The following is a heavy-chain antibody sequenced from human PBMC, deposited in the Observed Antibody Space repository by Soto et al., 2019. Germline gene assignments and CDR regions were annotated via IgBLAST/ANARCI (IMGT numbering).Heavy chain of an antibody. Sequence: EVQLLESGGGLVQPGGSLRLSCAASGFTFSSYAMSWVRQAPGKGLEWVSAISGSGGSTYYADSVKGRFTISRDNSKNTLYLQMNSLRAEDTAVYYCAKAPRGEYYDSSGYSEYFQHWGQGTLVTVSS. D-gene: IGHD3-22*01. V-gene: IGHV3-23*01. CDR2: ISGSGGST. CDR3: AKAPRGEYYDSSGYSEYFQH. CDR1: GFTFSSYA. J-gene: IGHJ1*01.